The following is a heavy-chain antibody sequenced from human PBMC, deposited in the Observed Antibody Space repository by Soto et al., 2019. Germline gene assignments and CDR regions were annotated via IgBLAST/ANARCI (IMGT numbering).Heavy chain of an antibody. CDR2: IKGDGSEK. Sequence: EVQLVESGGGLVQPGGSLRLSCAASGFTFSTYWMSWVRQAPGEGLQWVANIKGDGSEKYYVDSVKGRFTISTDNAKNSLYLHMNSLRVEDTAVYYCAREGRGYCSSTSCPGIWGQGTLVTVSS. J-gene: IGHJ4*02. D-gene: IGHD2-2*01. CDR1: GFTFSTYW. V-gene: IGHV3-7*01. CDR3: AREGRGYCSSTSCPGI.